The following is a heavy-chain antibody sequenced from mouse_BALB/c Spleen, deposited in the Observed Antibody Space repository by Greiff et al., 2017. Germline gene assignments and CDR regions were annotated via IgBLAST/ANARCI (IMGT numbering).Heavy chain of an antibody. CDR2: INSNGGST. J-gene: IGHJ1*01. D-gene: IGHD1-1*01. CDR1: GFTFTSYG. V-gene: IGHV5-6-3*01. CDR3: ARPGSRPYWDFDV. Sequence: EVQLVESGGGLVQPGASLKLSCAASGFTFTSYGMSWVRQTPDKRLELVATINSNGGSTYYPDSVKGRFTISTDNAKNTLYLQMSSLKSEDTAMYYCARPGSRPYWDFDVWGAGTPVTVSA.